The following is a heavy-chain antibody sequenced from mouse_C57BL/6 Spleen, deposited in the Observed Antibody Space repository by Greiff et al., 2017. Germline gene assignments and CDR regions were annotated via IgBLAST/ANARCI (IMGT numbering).Heavy chain of an antibody. Sequence: EVKVEESGGGLVQPGGSLSLSCAASGFTFTDYYMSWVRQPPGKALEWLGFIRNKANGYTTEYSASVKGRFTISRDNSQSILYLQMNALRAEDSATYYCARWGYYDSFDYWGQGTTLTVSS. CDR3: ARWGYYDSFDY. CDR1: GFTFTDYY. CDR2: IRNKANGYTT. D-gene: IGHD2-4*01. J-gene: IGHJ2*01. V-gene: IGHV7-3*01.